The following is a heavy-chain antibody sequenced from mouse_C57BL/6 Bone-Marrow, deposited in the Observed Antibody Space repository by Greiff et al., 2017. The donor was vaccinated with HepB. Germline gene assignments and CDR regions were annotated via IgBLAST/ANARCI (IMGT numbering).Heavy chain of an antibody. Sequence: EVQRVESGPGLAKPSQTLSLTCSVTGYSITSDYWNWIRKFPGNKLEYMGYISYSGSTYYNPSLKSRISITRDTSKNQYYLQLNSVTTEDTATYYCAKGEDSNYAGDAMDYWGQGTTVTVSS. D-gene: IGHD2-5*01. CDR1: GYSITSDY. V-gene: IGHV3-8*01. J-gene: IGHJ4*01. CDR3: AKGEDSNYAGDAMDY. CDR2: ISYSGST.